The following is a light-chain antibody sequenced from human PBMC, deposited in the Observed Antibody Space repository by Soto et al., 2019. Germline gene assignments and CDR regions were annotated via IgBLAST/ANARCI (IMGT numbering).Light chain of an antibody. J-gene: IGKJ1*01. CDR3: QQYDSYSKT. V-gene: IGKV1-5*03. Sequence: DIQMTQSPSTLSASVGDRVTITCRASQSISNWLAWYQQKPGKAPKLLIYKASDLETGVPSRFSGSGSGTEFTLTINSLQPDDFATYYCQQYDSYSKTFGQGTKVEIK. CDR2: KAS. CDR1: QSISNW.